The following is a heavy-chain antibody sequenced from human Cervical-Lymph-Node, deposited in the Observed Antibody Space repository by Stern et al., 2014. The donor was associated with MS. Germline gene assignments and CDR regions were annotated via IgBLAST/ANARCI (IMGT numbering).Heavy chain of an antibody. J-gene: IGHJ4*02. Sequence: EVQLVESGAEVKKPGESLKISCKASGYSFSNYWLALVRQVPVKGLAWVGIIYPGDSDTRYSPSFQGQVTMSVDKSINTANLQWSSLKASDTAMYFCARSSRNDYWGQGTLVTVSS. CDR2: IYPGDSDT. CDR3: ARSSRNDY. CDR1: GYSFSNYW. V-gene: IGHV5-51*01.